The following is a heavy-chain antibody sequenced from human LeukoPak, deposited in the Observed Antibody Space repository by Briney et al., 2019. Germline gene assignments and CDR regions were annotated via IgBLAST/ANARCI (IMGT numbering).Heavy chain of an antibody. D-gene: IGHD3-10*01. CDR1: GFTFSSYG. CDR3: AKHSGSGSYYGMDV. CDR2: ISYDGSNK. V-gene: IGHV3-30*18. J-gene: IGHJ6*02. Sequence: PGGSLRLSCAASGFTFSSYGTHWVRQAPGKGLEWVAVISYDGSNKYYADSVKGRFTISRDNSKNTLYLQMNSLRAEDTAVYYCAKHSGSGSYYGMDVWGQGTTVTVSS.